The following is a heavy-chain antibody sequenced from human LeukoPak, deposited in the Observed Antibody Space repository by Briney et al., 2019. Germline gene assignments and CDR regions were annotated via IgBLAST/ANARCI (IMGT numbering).Heavy chain of an antibody. Sequence: ASVKVSCKASGYTFTGYYMHWVRQAPGQGLEWMGWINPNSGGTNYAQKFQGRVTMTRDTSISTAYMELSRLRSDDTAVYYCARLASDLVVVPAAVWGQGTLVTVSS. CDR2: INPNSGGT. V-gene: IGHV1-2*02. J-gene: IGHJ4*02. D-gene: IGHD2-2*01. CDR3: ARLASDLVVVPAAV. CDR1: GYTFTGYY.